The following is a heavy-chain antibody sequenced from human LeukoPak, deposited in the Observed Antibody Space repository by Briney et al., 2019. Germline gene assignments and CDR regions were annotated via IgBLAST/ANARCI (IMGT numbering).Heavy chain of an antibody. J-gene: IGHJ4*02. CDR1: GFTFSSFA. CDR3: SNGRTSSGTLQHDY. D-gene: IGHD6-19*01. Sequence: GGSLRLSCTASGFTFSSFAMSWVRQAPGQGLEWVSAISDNSGNTYYADSVKGRFTISRDNSENTLYLQMNSLRAEDTALYYCSNGRTSSGTLQHDYWGQGTLVTVSS. V-gene: IGHV3-23*01. CDR2: ISDNSGNT.